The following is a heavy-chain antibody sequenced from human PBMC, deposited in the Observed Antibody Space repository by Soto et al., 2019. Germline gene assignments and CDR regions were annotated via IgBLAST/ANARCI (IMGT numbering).Heavy chain of an antibody. CDR2: ITGSGGST. J-gene: IGHJ4*02. Sequence: GGPPQLSVAASGFTLCSYAMSWVRQAPGKGLEWVSAITGSGGSTYYAYSVKGRFTISRDNSKNTLYLQMNSLRAEDTAVYYCAKESVDGSSTRYFDYWGQGTLVTVSS. V-gene: IGHV3-23*01. D-gene: IGHD1-26*01. CDR1: GFTLCSYA. CDR3: AKESVDGSSTRYFDY.